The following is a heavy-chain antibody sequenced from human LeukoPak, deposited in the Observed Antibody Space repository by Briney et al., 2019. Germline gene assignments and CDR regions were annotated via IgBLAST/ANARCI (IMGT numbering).Heavy chain of an antibody. CDR2: IRYDGSNK. Sequence: GGSPRLSCAPSRFTLSSYCMHWVRQAPGKGLEWVAFIRYDGSNKYYADSVKGRFTISRDNSKNTLYLQMNSLRAEDTAVYYCAKDSLHYSKYPNWLDPWGQGTLVTVSS. J-gene: IGHJ5*02. V-gene: IGHV3-30*02. D-gene: IGHD4-11*01. CDR1: RFTLSSYC. CDR3: AKDSLHYSKYPNWLDP.